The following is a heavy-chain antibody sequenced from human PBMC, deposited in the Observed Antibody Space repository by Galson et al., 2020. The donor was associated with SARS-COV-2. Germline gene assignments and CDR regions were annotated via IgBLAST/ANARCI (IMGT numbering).Heavy chain of an antibody. CDR2: IYYSGST. J-gene: IGHJ4*02. CDR1: GGSISTYY. CDR3: ARGFDN. V-gene: IGHV4-59*01. Sequence: SETLSLTCTVSGGSISTYYWSWIRQPPGKGLEWIGSIYYSGSTNYNPSLKSRVTISVDTSKNQFSLKLTSVTAADTAVYYCARGFDNWGQGTLVTVSS.